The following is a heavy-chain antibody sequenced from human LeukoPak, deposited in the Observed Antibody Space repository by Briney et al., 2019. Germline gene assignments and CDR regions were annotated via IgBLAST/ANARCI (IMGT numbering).Heavy chain of an antibody. CDR1: GYSISSGYY. D-gene: IGHD3-10*01. J-gene: IGHJ5*02. CDR3: ARDARVDYYGSGSYYTNWFDP. CDR2: IYHSGST. V-gene: IGHV4-38-2*02. Sequence: PSETLSLTCAVSGYSISSGYYWGWIRQPPGKGLEWIGSIYHSGSTYYNPSLKSRVTISVDTSKHQFSLKLSSVTAADTAVYYCARDARVDYYGSGSYYTNWFDPWGQGTLVTVSS.